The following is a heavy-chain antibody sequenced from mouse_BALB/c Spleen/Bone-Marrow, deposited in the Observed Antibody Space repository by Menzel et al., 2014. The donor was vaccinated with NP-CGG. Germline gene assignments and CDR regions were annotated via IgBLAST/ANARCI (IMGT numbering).Heavy chain of an antibody. V-gene: IGHV5-4*02. Sequence: EVQLQESGGGLVKPGGSLKLSCAASGFTFSDYYMYWVRQTPEKRLEWVATISDGGSYTYYPDSVKGRFTISRDNARNILYLQMSSLRSEDTAMYYCASLTTVHWYFDVWGAGTTVTVSS. CDR3: ASLTTVHWYFDV. CDR1: GFTFSDYY. J-gene: IGHJ1*01. D-gene: IGHD1-1*01. CDR2: ISDGGSYT.